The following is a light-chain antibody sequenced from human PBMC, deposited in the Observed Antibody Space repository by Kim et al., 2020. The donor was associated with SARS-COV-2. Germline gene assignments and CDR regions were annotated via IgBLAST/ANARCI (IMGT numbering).Light chain of an antibody. J-gene: IGKJ4*01. V-gene: IGKV1-16*01. CDR2: TVS. CDR1: QGIDSA. Sequence: ADVGDRITITCRASQGIDSALAWFQQKPGKAPKSLIYTVSILQSGVPSRFSASGSGTDFTLTINSLQPEDFATYYCLQYDGEPHTFGGGTKVDIK. CDR3: LQYDGEPHT.